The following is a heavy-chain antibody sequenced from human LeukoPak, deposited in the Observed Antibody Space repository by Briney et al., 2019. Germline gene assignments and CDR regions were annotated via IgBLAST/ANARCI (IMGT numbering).Heavy chain of an antibody. CDR3: ARGTPYCTSASCYNF. J-gene: IGHJ4*02. CDR2: MNPNSGNT. CDR1: GYTFTSFD. V-gene: IGHV1-8*01. Sequence: GASVKVSCKASGYTFTSFDINWVRQATGQGLEWMGWMNPNSGNTGCVQNFQGRVTMTRNTSTSTAYMELSSLRSEDTAVYYCARGTPYCTSASCYNFWGQGTLVTVSS. D-gene: IGHD2-2*02.